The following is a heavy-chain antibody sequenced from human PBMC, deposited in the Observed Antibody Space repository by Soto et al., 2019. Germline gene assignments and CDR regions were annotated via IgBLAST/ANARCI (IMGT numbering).Heavy chain of an antibody. Sequence: PSETLSLTCTVSGGSISSYYWSWIRQPPGKGLEWIGYIYYSGSTNYNPSLKSRVTISVDTSKNQFSLKLSSVTAADTAVYYCAGGFDDFWSGSEPNWFDPWGQGTLVTVSS. J-gene: IGHJ5*02. D-gene: IGHD3-3*01. CDR2: IYYSGST. CDR3: AGGFDDFWSGSEPNWFDP. V-gene: IGHV4-59*01. CDR1: GGSISSYY.